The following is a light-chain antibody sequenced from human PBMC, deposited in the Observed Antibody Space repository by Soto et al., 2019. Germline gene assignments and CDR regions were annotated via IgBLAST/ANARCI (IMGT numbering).Light chain of an antibody. Sequence: QSALTQPASVSGSPGQSITFSCTGTSSDVGSYDYVSWHQQHPGKAPKLIIYDVNNRPSGVPSRFSGSKSGNTASLIISGLQTEDEADYYCCAYSTRGTHVFGTGNKVTVL. J-gene: IGLJ1*01. CDR1: SSDVGSYDY. V-gene: IGLV2-14*03. CDR3: CAYSTRGTHV. CDR2: DVN.